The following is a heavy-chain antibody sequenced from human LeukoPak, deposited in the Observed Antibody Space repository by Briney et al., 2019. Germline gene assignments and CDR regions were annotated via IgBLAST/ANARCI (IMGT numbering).Heavy chain of an antibody. CDR3: ARQPAGSSSWFDY. CDR1: GYRFTYYW. Sequence: GESLKISCKGSGYRFTYYWIGWVRQMPGKGLEWMGIVYPGDSETRYSPSLQGQVTISADKSVSTAYLQWNSLKASDTAMYYCARQPAGSSSWFDYWGQGTLVTVSS. D-gene: IGHD6-13*01. V-gene: IGHV5-51*01. CDR2: VYPGDSET. J-gene: IGHJ4*02.